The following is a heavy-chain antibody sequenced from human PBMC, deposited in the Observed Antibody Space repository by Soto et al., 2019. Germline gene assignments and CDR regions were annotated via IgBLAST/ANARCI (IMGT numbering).Heavy chain of an antibody. CDR3: ARELAERRGYSGYEPFDY. CDR1: GFTFSSYA. Sequence: GGSLRLSCAASGFTFSSYAMHWVRQAPGKGLEYVSAISSNGGSTYYANSVKGRFTISRDNSKNTLYLQMGSLRAEDMAVYYCARELAERRGYSGYEPFDYWGQGTLVTVSS. V-gene: IGHV3-64*01. D-gene: IGHD5-12*01. J-gene: IGHJ4*02. CDR2: ISSNGGST.